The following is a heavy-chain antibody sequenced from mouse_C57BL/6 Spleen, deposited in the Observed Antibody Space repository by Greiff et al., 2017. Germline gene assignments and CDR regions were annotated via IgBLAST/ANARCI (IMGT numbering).Heavy chain of an antibody. CDR2: IDPSDSYT. Sequence: QVQLKQPGAELVMPGASVKLSCKASGYTFTSYWMHWVKQRPGQGLEWIGEIDPSDSYTNYNQKFKGKSTLTVDKSSSTAYMQLSSLTSEDSAVYYCARSLLYYDYDGTRFPFAYWGQGTLVTVSA. D-gene: IGHD2-4*01. CDR3: ARSLLYYDYDGTRFPFAY. J-gene: IGHJ3*01. CDR1: GYTFTSYW. V-gene: IGHV1-69*01.